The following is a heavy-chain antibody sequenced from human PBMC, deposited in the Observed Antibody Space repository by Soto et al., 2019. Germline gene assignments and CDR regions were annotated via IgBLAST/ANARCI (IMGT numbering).Heavy chain of an antibody. CDR3: ARDFGWGSGYGIDV. Sequence: QLQLQESGPGLVKPSETLSLTCTVSGGSIRSNNYYWGWLRQPPGKGLEWIGRVYYSGSNYYNPSLRRRVTISLVTPKKQFSLRLSPVTAADTAVYYCARDFGWGSGYGIDVWGQGTTVTVSS. V-gene: IGHV4-39*01. J-gene: IGHJ6*02. D-gene: IGHD3-10*01. CDR2: VYYSGSN. CDR1: GGSIRSNNYY.